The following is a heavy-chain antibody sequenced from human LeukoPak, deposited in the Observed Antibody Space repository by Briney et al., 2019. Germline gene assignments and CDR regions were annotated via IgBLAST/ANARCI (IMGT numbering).Heavy chain of an antibody. V-gene: IGHV4-61*02. CDR2: IDTSGST. J-gene: IGHJ4*02. Sequence: PSETLSLTCTVSGGSISSGKYYWSWIRQPAGKGLEWIGRIDTSGSTNYNPSLKSRVTISVDTSKNQFSLKMTSVTAADTAVYYCATSEAYNSGSYYSFRFDFWGQGTLVTVSS. CDR1: GGSISSGKYY. CDR3: ATSEAYNSGSYYSFRFDF. D-gene: IGHD3-10*01.